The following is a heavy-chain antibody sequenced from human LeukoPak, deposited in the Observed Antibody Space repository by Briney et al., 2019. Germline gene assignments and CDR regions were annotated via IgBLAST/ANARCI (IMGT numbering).Heavy chain of an antibody. CDR3: ARFWSGYYYFDY. V-gene: IGHV3-48*04. CDR1: GFTFNTYS. J-gene: IGHJ4*02. Sequence: GGSLRLSCEASGFTFNTYSMNWARQAPGKGLEWVSYISSSGSTIYYADSVKGRFTVSRDNAKNSLYLQMNSLRAGDTAVYYCARFWSGYYYFDYWGQGTLVTVSS. CDR2: ISSSGSTI. D-gene: IGHD3-3*01.